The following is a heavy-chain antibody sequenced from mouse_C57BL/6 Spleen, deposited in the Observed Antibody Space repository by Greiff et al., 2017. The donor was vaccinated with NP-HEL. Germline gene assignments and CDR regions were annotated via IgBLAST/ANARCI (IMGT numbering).Heavy chain of an antibody. Sequence: QVQLQQPGAELVKPGASVKLSCKASGYTFTSYWMNWVKQRPGKGLEWIGQIYPGDGDTNYNGKFKGKATLTADKSSSTAYMQLSSLTSEDSAVYFCAREGYSNPSYFDYWGQGTTLTVSS. V-gene: IGHV1-80*01. CDR1: GYTFTSYW. J-gene: IGHJ2*01. CDR3: AREGYSNPSYFDY. CDR2: IYPGDGDT. D-gene: IGHD2-5*01.